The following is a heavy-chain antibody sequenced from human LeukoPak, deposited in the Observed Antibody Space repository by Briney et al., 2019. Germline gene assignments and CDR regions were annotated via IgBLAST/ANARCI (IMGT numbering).Heavy chain of an antibody. CDR2: LNTGGNST. CDR1: GFNFSNYW. Sequence: GGSLRLSCTASGFNFSNYWMHWVRQAPGKGLVWVSRLNTGGNSTIYADSVKGRFIISRDNAKSTLYLQMNSLRADDTGVYYCTREGAYDSGTYRAGDYWGQGTLVTVSS. J-gene: IGHJ4*02. V-gene: IGHV3-74*01. CDR3: TREGAYDSGTYRAGDY. D-gene: IGHD3-10*01.